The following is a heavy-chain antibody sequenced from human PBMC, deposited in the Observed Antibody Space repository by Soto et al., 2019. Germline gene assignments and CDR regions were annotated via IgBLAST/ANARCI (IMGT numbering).Heavy chain of an antibody. CDR3: ARDRLRGYDSSGFYS. Sequence: ASVKVSCKASGYSCSFYGINWVRQAPGQGLEWMGWINPSDGNRIFAQKFEDRVTMTTATSTNTVFLELRSLKSDDTAIYYCARDRLRGYDSSGFYSWGQGTMVTVSS. V-gene: IGHV1-18*01. CDR2: INPSDGNR. D-gene: IGHD3-22*01. CDR1: GYSCSFYG. J-gene: IGHJ4*02.